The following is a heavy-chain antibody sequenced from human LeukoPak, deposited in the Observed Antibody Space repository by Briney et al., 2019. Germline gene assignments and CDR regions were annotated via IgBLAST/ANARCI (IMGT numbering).Heavy chain of an antibody. CDR3: ARGGKVARGPLSY. CDR2: INHSGST. Sequence: SETLSLTCAVSGGSFSGYYWSWIRQPPGKGLEWIGEINHSGSTNYNPSLKSRVTISVDTSKNQFSLKLNSVTAADTAVYYCARGGKVARGPLSYWGQGTLVTVSS. J-gene: IGHJ4*02. D-gene: IGHD5-12*01. V-gene: IGHV4-34*01. CDR1: GGSFSGYY.